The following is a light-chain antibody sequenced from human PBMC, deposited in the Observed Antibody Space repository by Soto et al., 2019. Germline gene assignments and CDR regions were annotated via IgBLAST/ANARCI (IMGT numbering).Light chain of an antibody. CDR1: QSVSSSY. Sequence: EIVLTQSPGTLSLSPGERATLSCRASQSVSSSYLAWYQQKPGQAPRLLIYGASSRATGIPDRFSGSGSGTDFTVTISRLEAEDFAVYYCQQYGSSPRTFGKGTQEEIK. V-gene: IGKV3-20*01. CDR2: GAS. CDR3: QQYGSSPRT. J-gene: IGKJ1*01.